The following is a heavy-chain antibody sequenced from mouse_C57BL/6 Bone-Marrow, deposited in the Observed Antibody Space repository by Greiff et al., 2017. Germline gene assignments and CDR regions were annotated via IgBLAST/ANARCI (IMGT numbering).Heavy chain of an antibody. CDR2: INPGSGGT. CDR3: ASLGSSSAY. Sequence: QVQLKESGAELVRPGTSVKVSCKASGYAFSNYLIEWVKQRPGQGLEWIGVINPGSGGTNYNEKFKGKATLTADKSSSTAYMQLSSLTSEDSAVYFCASLGSSSAYWGQGTLVTVSA. CDR1: GYAFSNYL. J-gene: IGHJ3*01. D-gene: IGHD1-1*01. V-gene: IGHV1-54*01.